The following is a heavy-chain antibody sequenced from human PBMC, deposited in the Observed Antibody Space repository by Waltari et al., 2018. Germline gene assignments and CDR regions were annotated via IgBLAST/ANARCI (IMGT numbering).Heavy chain of an antibody. D-gene: IGHD5-12*01. CDR1: GGTFSSYA. CDR3: ARDLGEYSGYGLEQPSDY. V-gene: IGHV1-69*13. Sequence: QVQLVQSGAEVKKPGSSVKVSCKASGGTFSSYAISWVRQAPGQGLEWMGGIIPIFGTANYARKFQGRVTITADESTSTAYMELSSLRSEDTAVYYCARDLGEYSGYGLEQPSDYWGQGTLVTVSS. J-gene: IGHJ4*02. CDR2: IIPIFGTA.